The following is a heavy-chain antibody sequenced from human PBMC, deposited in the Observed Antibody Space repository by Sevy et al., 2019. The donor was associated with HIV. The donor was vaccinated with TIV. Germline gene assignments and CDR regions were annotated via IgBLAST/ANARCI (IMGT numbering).Heavy chain of an antibody. V-gene: IGHV1-2*02. Sequence: ASVKVSCKASGYTFTGYYMHWVRQAPGQGLEWMGWINPNSGGTNYAQKFQGRVTMTRDTSISTAYMGLSRRRSDDTAVYYCASAGGDYYDSSGGDWFDPWGQGTLVTVSS. CDR2: INPNSGGT. J-gene: IGHJ5*02. D-gene: IGHD3-22*01. CDR3: ASAGGDYYDSSGGDWFDP. CDR1: GYTFTGYY.